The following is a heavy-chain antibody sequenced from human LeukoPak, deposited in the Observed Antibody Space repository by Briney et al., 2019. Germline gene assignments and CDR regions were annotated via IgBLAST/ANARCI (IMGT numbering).Heavy chain of an antibody. Sequence: PGGSLILSCAASGFPFSDYYMSWIRPAPGKGLEWVSYISSSGSTIYYADSVKGRFTISRDNAKYSLYLQMNSLRAEDTAVYYCAKGYRGHFDYWGQGTLVTVSS. CDR1: GFPFSDYY. J-gene: IGHJ4*02. D-gene: IGHD5-18*01. CDR2: ISSSGSTI. V-gene: IGHV3-11*01. CDR3: AKGYRGHFDY.